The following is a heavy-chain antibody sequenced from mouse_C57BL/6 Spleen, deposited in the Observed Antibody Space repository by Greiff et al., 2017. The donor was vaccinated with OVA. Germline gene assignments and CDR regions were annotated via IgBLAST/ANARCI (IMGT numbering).Heavy chain of an antibody. V-gene: IGHV10-1*01. D-gene: IGHD2-10*02. J-gene: IGHJ2*01. CDR3: VRHGYGNYLDY. CDR1: GFSFNTYA. CDR2: IRSKSNNYAT. Sequence: EVQLVESGGGLVQPKGSLKLSCAASGFSFNTYAMNWVRQAPGKGLEWVARIRSKSNNYATYYADSVKDRFTISRDDSESMLYLQMNNLKTEDTAMYYCVRHGYGNYLDYWGQGTTLTVSS.